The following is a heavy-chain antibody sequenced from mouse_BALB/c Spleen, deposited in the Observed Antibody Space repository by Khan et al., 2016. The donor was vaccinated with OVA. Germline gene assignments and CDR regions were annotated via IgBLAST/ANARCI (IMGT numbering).Heavy chain of an antibody. CDR1: GDSITSGY. CDR2: MIYSGNT. J-gene: IGHJ3*01. CDR3: ARSTYRDAFAY. Sequence: EVQLQESGPSLVKPSQTLSLTCSVTGDSITSGYWSWIRKFPGNKLEYMGYMIYSGNTYYNPSLKSRISFTRHTSKNQYYLQLNSVTNEDTDTYYCARSTYRDAFAYWGQGTLVTVSA. D-gene: IGHD2-14*01. V-gene: IGHV3-8*02.